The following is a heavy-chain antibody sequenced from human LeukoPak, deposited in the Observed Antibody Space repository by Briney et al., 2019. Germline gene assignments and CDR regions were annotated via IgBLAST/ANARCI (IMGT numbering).Heavy chain of an antibody. CDR2: IDWDGDK. D-gene: IGHD3-22*01. V-gene: IGHV2-70*11. CDR1: GFSLSTSGMC. J-gene: IGHJ3*02. CDR3: ARNPTSGGGYDSSGYYAFDI. Sequence: SGPALVKPTQTLTLTCTFSGFSLSTSGMCVSWIRQPPGKALEWLARIDWDGDKYYSTSLKTRLTISKDTSKNQVVLTMTNMDPVDTATYYCARNPTSGGGYDSSGYYAFDIWGQGTMVTVSS.